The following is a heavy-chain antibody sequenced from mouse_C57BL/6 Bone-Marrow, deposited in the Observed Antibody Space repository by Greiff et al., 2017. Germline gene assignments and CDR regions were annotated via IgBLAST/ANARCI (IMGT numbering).Heavy chain of an antibody. V-gene: IGHV1-39*01. CDR2: INPNYGTT. CDR1: GYSFTDYN. J-gene: IGHJ2*01. D-gene: IGHD1-1*01. Sequence: VQLKESGPELVQPGASVKISCKASGYSFTDYNMNWVKQSNGKSLEWIGVINPNYGTTSYNQKFKGKATFTVDQSSSTAYMQLNSLTSEDSAVYYCAREFYYYGSSYEGYFDYWGQGTTLTVSS. CDR3: AREFYYYGSSYEGYFDY.